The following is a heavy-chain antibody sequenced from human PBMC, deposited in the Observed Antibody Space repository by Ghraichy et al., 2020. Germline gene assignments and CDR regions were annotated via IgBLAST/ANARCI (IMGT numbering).Heavy chain of an antibody. D-gene: IGHD6-19*01. CDR2: IWYDGSNK. Sequence: GGSLRLSCAASGFTFSSYGMHWVRQAPGKGLEWVAVIWYDGSNKYYADSVKGRFTISRDNSKNTLYLQMNSLRAEDTAVYYCARFKYSSGYYYYGMDVWGQGTTVTVSS. CDR1: GFTFSSYG. CDR3: ARFKYSSGYYYYGMDV. V-gene: IGHV3-33*01. J-gene: IGHJ6*02.